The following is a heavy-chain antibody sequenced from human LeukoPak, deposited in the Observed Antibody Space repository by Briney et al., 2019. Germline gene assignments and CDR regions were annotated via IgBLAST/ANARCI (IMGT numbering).Heavy chain of an antibody. CDR1: GFAFGDYA. CDR2: IRSKAYGGTT. CDR3: AREGKITMVRGVIRYYYMDV. J-gene: IGHJ6*03. D-gene: IGHD3-10*01. Sequence: GGSLRLSCTASGFAFGDYAMSWFRQAPGKGLEWVGFIRSKAYGGTTEYAASVKGRFTISRDDSKNTLYLQMNSLRAEDTAVYYCAREGKITMVRGVIRYYYMDVWGKGTTVTISS. V-gene: IGHV3-49*03.